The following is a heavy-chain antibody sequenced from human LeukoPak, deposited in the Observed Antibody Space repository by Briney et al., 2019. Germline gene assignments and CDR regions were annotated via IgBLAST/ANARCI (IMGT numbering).Heavy chain of an antibody. CDR2: ISSSSSYI. CDR3: ARAMTTVTSYYFVY. Sequence: PGGSLRLSCAASGFTFSSYSMNWVRQAPGKGLEWVSSISSSSSYIYYADSVNGRFTISRDNAKNSVYLQMNSLRAEDTAVYYCARAMTTVTSYYFVYWGQGTLVTVSS. CDR1: GFTFSSYS. V-gene: IGHV3-21*01. D-gene: IGHD4-17*01. J-gene: IGHJ4*02.